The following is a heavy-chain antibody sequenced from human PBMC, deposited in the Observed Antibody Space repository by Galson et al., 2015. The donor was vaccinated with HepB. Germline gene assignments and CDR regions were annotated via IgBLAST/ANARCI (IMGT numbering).Heavy chain of an antibody. J-gene: IGHJ5*02. Sequence: SLRLSCAASGFTFSSYGMNWVRQAPGKGLEWVSSISSISSYIYYADSVKGRFTISRDNAKNSLYLQMNSLRAEDTAVYYCARDRGIAVAGTGWFDPWGQGTLVTVSS. D-gene: IGHD6-19*01. CDR2: ISSISSYI. CDR3: ARDRGIAVAGTGWFDP. CDR1: GFTFSSYG. V-gene: IGHV3-21*01.